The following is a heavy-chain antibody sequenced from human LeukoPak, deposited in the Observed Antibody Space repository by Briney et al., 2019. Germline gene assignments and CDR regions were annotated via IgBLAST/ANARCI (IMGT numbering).Heavy chain of an antibody. D-gene: IGHD3-22*01. Sequence: GGSLRLSREASGFLFSNSWMSWVRQAPGKGLEWVANINLDGSERNYVDSVKGRLTISRDNAKDSLYLQMNGLRAEDTAVNFCVRDRGYSSFEYWGQGTLVTVSS. V-gene: IGHV3-7*03. CDR3: VRDRGYSSFEY. CDR1: GFLFSNSW. CDR2: INLDGSER. J-gene: IGHJ4*02.